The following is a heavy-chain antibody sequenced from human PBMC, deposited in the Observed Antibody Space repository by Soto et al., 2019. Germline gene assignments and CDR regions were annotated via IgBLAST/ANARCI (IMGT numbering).Heavy chain of an antibody. J-gene: IGHJ5*02. V-gene: IGHV1-8*01. D-gene: IGHD4-17*01. CDR2: MNPNSGNT. Sequence: ASVKVSCKASGYTFTSYDINWVRQATGQGLEWMGWMNPNSGNTGYAQKFQGRVTMTRNTSISTAYMELSSLRSEDTAVYYCARGGTATTVTISWFDPWGQGTLVTVSS. CDR1: GYTFTSYD. CDR3: ARGGTATTVTISWFDP.